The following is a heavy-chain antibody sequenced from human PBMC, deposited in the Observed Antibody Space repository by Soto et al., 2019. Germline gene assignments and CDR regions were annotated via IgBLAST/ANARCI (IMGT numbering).Heavy chain of an antibody. CDR1: GYSFITFG. D-gene: IGHD6-6*01. V-gene: IGHV1-18*04. J-gene: IGHJ5*02. Sequence: QGQLVQSGGEVKKPGASVKVSCKASGYSFITFGISWVRQAPGQGPEWMGWISVYNGNTKYAQKFQGRVTMTTDTSTSTAYLELRSLRSDDTAVYYCARDREAARPGWFDPWGQGTLVTVSS. CDR2: ISVYNGNT. CDR3: ARDREAARPGWFDP.